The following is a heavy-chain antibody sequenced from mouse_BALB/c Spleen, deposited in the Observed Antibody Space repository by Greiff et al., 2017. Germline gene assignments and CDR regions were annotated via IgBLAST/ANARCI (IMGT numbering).Heavy chain of an antibody. J-gene: IGHJ2*01. CDR2: IDTSDSYT. CDR3: AMYYFDY. Sequence: VQLQQSGAELVMPGASVKMSCKASGYTFTDYWMHWVKQRPGQGLEWIGAIDTSDSYTSYNQKFKGKATLTVDESSSTAYMQLSSLTAEDSAVYYCAMYYFDYWGQGTTLTVSS. V-gene: IGHV1-69*01. CDR1: GYTFTDYW.